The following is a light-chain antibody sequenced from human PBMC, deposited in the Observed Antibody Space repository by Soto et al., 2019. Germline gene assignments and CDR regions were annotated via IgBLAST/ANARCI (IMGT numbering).Light chain of an antibody. Sequence: QSALTQPAAVSGSAGQSISIYCTGTSSAVGGYNYVSWYQQHQGKVPRLMIYEVSNRPSGVSIRFSGSKSGNTASLTISGLQAEDEADYYCSSYTSSNTLVVFGSVTKLTVL. CDR1: SSAVGGYNY. V-gene: IGLV2-14*01. J-gene: IGLJ1*01. CDR3: SSYTSSNTLVV. CDR2: EVS.